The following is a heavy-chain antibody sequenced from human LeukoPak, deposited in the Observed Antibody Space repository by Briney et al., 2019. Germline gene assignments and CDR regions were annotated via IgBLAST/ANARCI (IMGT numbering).Heavy chain of an antibody. CDR2: ISAYNGNT. J-gene: IGHJ4*02. V-gene: IGHV1-18*01. CDR3: ARDEDGYYYDSSGYYSVY. CDR1: VYTFTKYG. Sequence: ASVKVSCKASVYTFTKYGISWVRQAPGQGLEWMGWISAYNGNTNYAQKLQGRVTMTTDTSTSTAYMELRSLRSDDTAVYYCARDEDGYYYDSSGYYSVYWGQGTLVTVSS. D-gene: IGHD3-22*01.